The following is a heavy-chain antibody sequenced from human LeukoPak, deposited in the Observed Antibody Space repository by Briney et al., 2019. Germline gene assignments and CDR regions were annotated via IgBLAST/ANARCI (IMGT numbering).Heavy chain of an antibody. D-gene: IGHD1-26*01. Sequence: SVKVSCRASGGTFSSYAISWVRQTPGQGLEWMGGIIPIFGTTNYAQKFQGRVTITADESTSTAYMELSSLRSEDTAVYYCARDRRWELLRASAFDIWGQGTMVTVSS. CDR1: GGTFSSYA. J-gene: IGHJ3*02. CDR3: ARDRRWELLRASAFDI. V-gene: IGHV1-69*13. CDR2: IIPIFGTT.